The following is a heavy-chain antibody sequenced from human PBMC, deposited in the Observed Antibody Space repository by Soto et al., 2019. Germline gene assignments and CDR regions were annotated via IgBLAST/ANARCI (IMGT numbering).Heavy chain of an antibody. Sequence: GGSLRLSCAASGFTFSSYVMHWVRQAPGKGLEWVAVIWYDGSNKYYADSVKGRFTISRDNSKNTLYLQMNSLRAEDTAVYYCARDSYCSSTSCLPGYYYYYMDVWGKGTTVTVSS. D-gene: IGHD2-2*01. CDR2: IWYDGSNK. CDR3: ARDSYCSSTSCLPGYYYYYMDV. V-gene: IGHV3-33*01. CDR1: GFTFSSYV. J-gene: IGHJ6*03.